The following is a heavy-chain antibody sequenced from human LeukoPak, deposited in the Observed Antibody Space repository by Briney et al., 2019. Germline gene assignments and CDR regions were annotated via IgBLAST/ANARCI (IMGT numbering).Heavy chain of an antibody. CDR3: AFARPVSGYAFDP. Sequence: SETLSLTCAVYGESFSEYYWSWIRQPPGKGLEWIGQINHSGGTNYHPSLKTRVTISLDTSKNQVSLKLRSVTAADTAVYYCAFARPVSGYAFDPWGQGALVAVSS. CDR1: GESFSEYY. D-gene: IGHD5-12*01. V-gene: IGHV4-34*01. CDR2: INHSGGT. J-gene: IGHJ5*02.